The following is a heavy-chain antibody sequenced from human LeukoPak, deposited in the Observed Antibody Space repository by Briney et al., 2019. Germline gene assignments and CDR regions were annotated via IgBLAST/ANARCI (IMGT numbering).Heavy chain of an antibody. CDR3: AKNRGSTWFSPLDS. V-gene: IGHV3-23*01. J-gene: IGHJ4*02. Sequence: SGGSLRLSCAASGFTFGTCAMSWVRQAPGEGLEWVSSIIISGGNTYYADSVKGRFTISRDNSKNTLYLQMNSLKAEDTGIYYCAKNRGSTWFSPLDSWGQGTLVTVSS. D-gene: IGHD6-13*01. CDR1: GFTFGTCA. CDR2: IIISGGNT.